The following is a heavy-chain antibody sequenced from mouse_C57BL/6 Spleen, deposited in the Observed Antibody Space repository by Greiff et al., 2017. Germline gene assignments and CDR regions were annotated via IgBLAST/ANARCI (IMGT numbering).Heavy chain of an antibody. CDR2: ISPRSGNT. Sequence: VQLQQSGAELARPGASVKLSCKASGYTFTSYGISWVKQRTGQGLEWIGEISPRSGNTYYNEKFKGKATLTADKSSSTAYMELRSLTSEDSAVYFCARDYYGSREGYFDVWGTGTTVTVSS. CDR3: ARDYYGSREGYFDV. CDR1: GYTFTSYG. J-gene: IGHJ1*03. D-gene: IGHD1-1*01. V-gene: IGHV1-81*01.